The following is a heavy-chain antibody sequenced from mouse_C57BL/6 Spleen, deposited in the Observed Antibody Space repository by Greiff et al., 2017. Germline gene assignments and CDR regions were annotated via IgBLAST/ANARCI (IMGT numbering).Heavy chain of an antibody. CDR2: IYPRSGNT. J-gene: IGHJ2*01. CDR3: ASDTTVVEYFDY. V-gene: IGHV1-81*01. D-gene: IGHD1-1*01. Sequence: QVHVKQSGAELARPGASVKLSCKASGYTFTSYGISWVKQRTGQGLEWIGEIYPRSGNTYYNEKFKGKATLTADKSSSTAYMELRSLTSEDSAVYFCASDTTVVEYFDYWGQGTTLTVSS. CDR1: GYTFTSYG.